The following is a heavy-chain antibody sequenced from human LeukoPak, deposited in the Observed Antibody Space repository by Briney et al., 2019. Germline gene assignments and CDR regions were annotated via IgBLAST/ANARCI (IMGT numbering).Heavy chain of an antibody. V-gene: IGHV4-34*01. CDR1: GGSFSGYY. Sequence: SETLSLTCAVYGGSFSGYYWSWIRQPPGKGLEWIGEINHSGSTNYNPSLKSRVTISVDTSKNQFSLKLSSVTAADTAVYYCARGRVDIVVVPAAMSRYFDYWGQGNLVTVSS. CDR3: ARGRVDIVVVPAAMSRYFDY. CDR2: INHSGST. J-gene: IGHJ4*02. D-gene: IGHD2-2*03.